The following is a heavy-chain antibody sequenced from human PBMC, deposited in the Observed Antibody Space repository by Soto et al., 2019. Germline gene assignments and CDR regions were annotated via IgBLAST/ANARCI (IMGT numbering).Heavy chain of an antibody. J-gene: IGHJ4*02. D-gene: IGHD6-6*01. CDR2: ISYVGSNK. CDR3: ASLKPYSSSRGDY. Sequence: QVQLVESGGGVVQPGRSLRLSCAASGFTFSSYAMHWVRQAPGKGLEWVAVISYVGSNKYYADSVKGRFTISRDNSKNTLYLQMNSLRAEDTAVYYCASLKPYSSSRGDYWGQGTLVTVSS. V-gene: IGHV3-30-3*01. CDR1: GFTFSSYA.